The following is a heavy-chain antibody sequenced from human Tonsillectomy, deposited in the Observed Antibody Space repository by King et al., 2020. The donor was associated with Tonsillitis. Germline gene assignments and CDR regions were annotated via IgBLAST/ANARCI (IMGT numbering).Heavy chain of an antibody. CDR2: ISSSSSTI. CDR3: ASASLYYYDSSGYDY. Sequence: VQLVESGGGLVQPGGSLRLSCAASGFTFSSYSMNWVRQAPGKGLEWVSYISSSSSTIYYADSVRGRFTISRDNAKNSLYLQMNSLRAEDTAVYYCASASLYYYDSSGYDYWGQGTLVTVSS. V-gene: IGHV3-48*01. J-gene: IGHJ4*02. CDR1: GFTFSSYS. D-gene: IGHD3-22*01.